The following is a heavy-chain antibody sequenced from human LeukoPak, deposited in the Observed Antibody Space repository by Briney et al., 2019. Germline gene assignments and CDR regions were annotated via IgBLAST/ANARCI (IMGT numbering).Heavy chain of an antibody. CDR1: GFTFSTLA. Sequence: GGSLRLSCAASGFTFSTLAMSWVRQAPGKGLEWVSSINSRGDDTDYADSVKGRFTISRDNAKNSLYLQMNSLRAEDTAVYYCARDPGAIFGVVTFDYWGQGTLVTVSS. V-gene: IGHV3-23*01. J-gene: IGHJ4*02. CDR3: ARDPGAIFGVVTFDY. CDR2: INSRGDDT. D-gene: IGHD3-3*01.